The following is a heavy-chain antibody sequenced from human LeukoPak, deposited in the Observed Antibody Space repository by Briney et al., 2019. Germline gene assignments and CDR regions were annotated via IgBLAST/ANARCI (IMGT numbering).Heavy chain of an antibody. CDR3: ARDGPLGGAFDI. CDR1: GYTFTGYY. J-gene: IGHJ3*02. CDR2: IKPNSGGT. D-gene: IGHD3-16*01. Sequence: EASVKISREASGYTFTGYYIHWVRQAPGQGLEWMGWIKPNSGGTKYAQKLQGRVTMTRDTSISTAYMDLSRLRSDDTAVYFCARDGPLGGAFDIWGQGTMVTVSS. V-gene: IGHV1-2*02.